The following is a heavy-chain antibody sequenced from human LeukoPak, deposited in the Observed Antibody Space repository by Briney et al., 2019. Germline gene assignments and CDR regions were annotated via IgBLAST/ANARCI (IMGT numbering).Heavy chain of an antibody. J-gene: IGHJ5*02. CDR3: ARMSGYCSGDSCYGNNWFDP. D-gene: IGHD2-15*01. CDR2: IIPIFGTP. CDR1: GVTFSSYA. V-gene: IGHV1-69*01. Sequence: SVKVSCKASGVTFSSYAITWVRQAPGQGLEWMGGIIPIFGTPNYAQKFQGRLTITADESTSTAYVELSSLRSEDTAVFYCARMSGYCSGDSCYGNNWFDPWGQGTLVTVSS.